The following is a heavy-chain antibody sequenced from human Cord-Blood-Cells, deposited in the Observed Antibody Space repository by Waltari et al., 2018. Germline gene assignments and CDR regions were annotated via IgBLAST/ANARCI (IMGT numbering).Heavy chain of an antibody. Sequence: QVQLQESGPGLVKPSQTLSLTCTVSGGSISSGGYYWSWIRQHPGKGLEWIGYIYYSGSTYYNPALTSRVTISGDTSKNQFSLKLSSVTAADTAVYYCARAAPTGTTYFQHWGQGTLVTVSS. J-gene: IGHJ1*01. CDR1: GGSISSGGYY. D-gene: IGHD1-7*01. CDR2: IYYSGST. CDR3: ARAAPTGTTYFQH. V-gene: IGHV4-31*03.